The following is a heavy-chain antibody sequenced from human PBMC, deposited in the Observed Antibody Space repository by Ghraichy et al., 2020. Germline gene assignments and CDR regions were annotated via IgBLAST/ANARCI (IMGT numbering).Heavy chain of an antibody. J-gene: IGHJ4*02. CDR2: INPSGGST. CDR1: GYTFTSYY. V-gene: IGHV1-46*03. Sequence: ASVKVSCKASGYTFTSYYMHWVRQAPGQGLEWMGIINPSGGSTSYAQKFQGRVTMTRDTSTSTVYMELSSLRSEDTAVYYCARDLVESYGGNSGCGYWGQGTLVTVSS. D-gene: IGHD4-23*01. CDR3: ARDLVESYGGNSGCGY.